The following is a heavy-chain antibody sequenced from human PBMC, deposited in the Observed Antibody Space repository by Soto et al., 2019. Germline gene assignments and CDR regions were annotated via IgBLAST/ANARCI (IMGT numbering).Heavy chain of an antibody. D-gene: IGHD3-22*01. J-gene: IGHJ4*02. V-gene: IGHV4-59*08. Sequence: SETLSLTCNVSGASINTYYWSWIRQPPGRGLEWIGSLYHIGSTHYNTSLKSRVTISVDTSKNHFSLELSSVTAADTAMYYCARQIYDSDSGPNFQYYFDSWGQGTLVTVSS. CDR2: LYHIGST. CDR3: ARQIYDSDSGPNFQYYFDS. CDR1: GASINTYY.